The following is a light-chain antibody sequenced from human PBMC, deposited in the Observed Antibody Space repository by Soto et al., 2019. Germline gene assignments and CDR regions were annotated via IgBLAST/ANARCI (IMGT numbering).Light chain of an antibody. Sequence: QSVLTQPASVSGSPEQSITISCTGTSSDVGANNLVSWYQQHPGKAPILIIYEGRQRPAGLSHRFSGSKSDNTASLTISWHRAEDEAHYHCCSYAGSRTFVFGGGTQLTVL. CDR2: EGR. J-gene: IGLJ7*01. CDR3: CSYAGSRTFV. CDR1: SSDVGANNL. V-gene: IGLV2-23*01.